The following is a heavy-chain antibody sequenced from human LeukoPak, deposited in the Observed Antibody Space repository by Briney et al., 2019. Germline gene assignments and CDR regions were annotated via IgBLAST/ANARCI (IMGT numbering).Heavy chain of an antibody. D-gene: IGHD6-13*01. V-gene: IGHV3-23*01. Sequence: GGSLRLSCAASGFTFSSYAMSWVRQAPGKGLEWVSAISGSGGSTYYADSVKGRLTISRDNSKNTLYLQMNSLRAEDTAVYYCAKLLYSSSWYRVGFDYWGQGTLVTVSS. J-gene: IGHJ4*02. CDR3: AKLLYSSSWYRVGFDY. CDR2: ISGSGGST. CDR1: GFTFSSYA.